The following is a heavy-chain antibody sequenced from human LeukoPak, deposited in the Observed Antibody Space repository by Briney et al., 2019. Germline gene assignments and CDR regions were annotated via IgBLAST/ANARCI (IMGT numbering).Heavy chain of an antibody. D-gene: IGHD1-26*01. CDR3: AKEIVGAPTPGAY. CDR2: VHKSGST. V-gene: IGHV4-4*02. J-gene: IGHJ4*02. CDR1: TDSITSNW. Sequence: SETLSLTCAVSTDSITSNWWSWVRQPPGKGLEWIGEVHKSGSTNYYPSLQSRVTISIDKSKNQIALELTSVTAADTAAYYCAKEIVGAPTPGAYWGQGILVTVSS.